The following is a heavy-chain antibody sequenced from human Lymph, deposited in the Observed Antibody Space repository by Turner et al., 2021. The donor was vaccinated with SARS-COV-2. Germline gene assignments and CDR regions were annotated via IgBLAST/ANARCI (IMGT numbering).Heavy chain of an antibody. J-gene: IGHJ5*02. D-gene: IGHD6-13*01. CDR1: GGSFSGYY. V-gene: IGHV4-34*01. Sequence: QVLLQQWGSGLLKPSETLSLTFAVYGGSFSGYYWGWIRKPPGKGLEWIGKINHSGSANYNPSLKSRVTISVDTSKNQFSLKLSSVTAADTAVYYCARGTYSSSWYGVRNWFDPWGQGTLVTVSS. CDR3: ARGTYSSSWYGVRNWFDP. CDR2: INHSGSA.